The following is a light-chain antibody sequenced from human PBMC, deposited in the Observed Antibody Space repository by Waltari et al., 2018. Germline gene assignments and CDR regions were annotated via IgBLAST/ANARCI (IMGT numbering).Light chain of an antibody. CDR1: EYVSGSY. V-gene: IGKV3-20*01. CDR3: HQYNNWPLT. Sequence: EIVLTQSPGTLSLSPGERATLSCRASEYVSGSYLAWYQQRPGRALRLLIYGASLRATGVPERFSGSGSGTDFTLTISRLESEDFAVYYCHQYNNWPLTFGQGTRLEIK. J-gene: IGKJ5*01. CDR2: GAS.